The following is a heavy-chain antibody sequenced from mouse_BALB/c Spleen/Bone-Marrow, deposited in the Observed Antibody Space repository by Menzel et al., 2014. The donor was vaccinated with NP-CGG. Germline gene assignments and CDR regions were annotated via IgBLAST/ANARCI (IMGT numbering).Heavy chain of an antibody. CDR1: GSSITSDYA. V-gene: IGHV3-2*02. Sequence: EVMLVESGPGLVKPSQSLSLTCTVTGSSITSDYAWNWLQQFPGNQLAWMGYINYSGSNSYNPSLKSRISITRDTSKNQFVLQLNSVTTEDTATYYGASITTVVGTWDAMDYWGQGTSVTVSS. J-gene: IGHJ4*01. CDR3: ASITTVVGTWDAMDY. CDR2: INYSGSN. D-gene: IGHD1-1*01.